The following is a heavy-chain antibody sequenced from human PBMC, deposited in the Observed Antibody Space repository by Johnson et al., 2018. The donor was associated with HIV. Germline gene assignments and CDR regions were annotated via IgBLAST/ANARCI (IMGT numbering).Heavy chain of an antibody. D-gene: IGHD6-19*01. Sequence: QVQLMESGGGLVQPGGSLRLSCAASGFTFSDYYMSWIRQAPGKGLEWVSYISTSGSTKYYADSVKGRFTISRDNSKNTLYLQMNSLRAEDTAVYYCARDRIAVAQGAFDIWGQGTKVTVSS. V-gene: IGHV3-11*04. CDR3: ARDRIAVAQGAFDI. CDR2: ISTSGSTK. J-gene: IGHJ3*02. CDR1: GFTFSDYY.